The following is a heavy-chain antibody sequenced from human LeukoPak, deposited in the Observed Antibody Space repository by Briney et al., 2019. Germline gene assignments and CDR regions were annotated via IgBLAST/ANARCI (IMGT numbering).Heavy chain of an antibody. CDR2: ITGGGGST. CDR1: GFTFSSYA. J-gene: IGHJ4*02. Sequence: GGSLRLSCAASGFTFSSYAMSWVRQAPGKGLEWVSAITGGGGSTYYADSVKGRFTISRDNSKNTLYLQTNSLRAEDTAVYYCAKDRSYSGFSGRGAYFDYWGQGTLVTVSS. V-gene: IGHV3-23*01. CDR3: AKDRSYSGFSGRGAYFDY. D-gene: IGHD3-10*01.